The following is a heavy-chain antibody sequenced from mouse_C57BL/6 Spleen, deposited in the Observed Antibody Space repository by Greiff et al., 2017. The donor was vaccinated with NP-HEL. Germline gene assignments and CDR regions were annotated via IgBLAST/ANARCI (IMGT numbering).Heavy chain of an antibody. V-gene: IGHV1-4*01. CDR2: INPSSGST. Sequence: VQLQQSGAELARPGASVKMSCKASGYTFTSYTMPWVKQRPGQGLEWIGYINPSSGSTKYNQKFKDKATLTADKSSSTAYMQLSSLTSEDSAVYYCASTYGSSYDWYFDVWGTGTTVTVSS. J-gene: IGHJ1*03. D-gene: IGHD1-1*01. CDR3: ASTYGSSYDWYFDV. CDR1: GYTFTSYT.